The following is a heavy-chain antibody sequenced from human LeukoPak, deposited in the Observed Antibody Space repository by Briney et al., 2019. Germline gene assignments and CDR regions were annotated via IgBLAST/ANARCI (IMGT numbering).Heavy chain of an antibody. CDR2: INPNSGGT. Sequence: ASVKVSCKASGYTFTGYYMHWVRQAPGQGLEWMGWINPNSGGTNYAQKFQGRVTMTRDTSISAAYMELSRLRSDDTAVYYCATSGYCSSTSCYTGDYWGQGTLVTVSS. J-gene: IGHJ4*02. CDR3: ATSGYCSSTSCYTGDY. D-gene: IGHD2-2*02. CDR1: GYTFTGYY. V-gene: IGHV1-2*02.